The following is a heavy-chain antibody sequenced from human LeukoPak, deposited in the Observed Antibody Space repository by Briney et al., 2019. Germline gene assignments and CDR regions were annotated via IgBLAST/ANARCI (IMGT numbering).Heavy chain of an antibody. CDR3: ARGMVRGPSDY. J-gene: IGHJ4*02. CDR1: GDSISSGGYS. D-gene: IGHD3-10*01. Sequence: KASETLSLTCAVSGDSISSGGYSWSWIRQPPGKGLEWIGYIYHSGSTYYNPSLKSRVTISVDTSKNQFSLKLSSVTAADTAVYYCARGMVRGPSDYWGQGTLVTVSS. CDR2: IYHSGST. V-gene: IGHV4-30-2*01.